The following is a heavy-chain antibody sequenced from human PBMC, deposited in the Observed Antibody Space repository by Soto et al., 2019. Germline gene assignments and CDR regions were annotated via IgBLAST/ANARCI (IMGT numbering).Heavy chain of an antibody. J-gene: IGHJ4*02. CDR3: ASTVPY. V-gene: IGHV3-33*01. D-gene: IGHD4-4*01. CDR1: GFTFSSYG. Sequence: PGGSLRLSCAASGFTFSSYGMHWVRQAPGKGLEWVAVIWFDGSNKFYADSVKGRFTISRDNSKNTVSLQMNSLRDEDSAAYYSASTVPYWGQGTLVTVSS. CDR2: IWFDGSNK.